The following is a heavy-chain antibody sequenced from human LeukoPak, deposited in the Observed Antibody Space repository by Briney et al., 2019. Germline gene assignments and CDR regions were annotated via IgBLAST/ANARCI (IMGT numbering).Heavy chain of an antibody. Sequence: GGSLRLSCAASGFTVSSNYMTWVRQAPGKGLEWVSVIYSGGNTYYADSVKGRFTISRDNSKNTLYLQMNSLRAKDTAVYYCARGGRSSSSSGTTYYHYGMDVWGQGTTVTVSS. CDR3: ARGGRSSSSSGTTYYHYGMDV. V-gene: IGHV3-66*01. J-gene: IGHJ6*02. CDR2: IYSGGNT. CDR1: GFTVSSNY. D-gene: IGHD6-6*01.